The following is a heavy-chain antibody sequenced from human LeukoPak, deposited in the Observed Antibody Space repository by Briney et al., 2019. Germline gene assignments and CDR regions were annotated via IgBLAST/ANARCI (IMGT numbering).Heavy chain of an antibody. D-gene: IGHD6-19*01. CDR1: GFTFDAFG. CDR3: AKSRIAVAGRGIDY. V-gene: IGHV3-30*02. CDR2: VWNDGSNK. J-gene: IGHJ4*02. Sequence: GGSLRLSCAASGFTFDAFGMHWVRQAPGKGLEWVTFVWNDGSNKYYADSVKGRFIISRDNPKNTLYLQMNSLRTEDTAVYYCAKSRIAVAGRGIDYWGQGTLVTVSS.